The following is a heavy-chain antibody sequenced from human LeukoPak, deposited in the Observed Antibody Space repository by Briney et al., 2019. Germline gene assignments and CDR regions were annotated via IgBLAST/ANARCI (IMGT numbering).Heavy chain of an antibody. CDR3: ARDLHTAYYYMDV. V-gene: IGHV3-21*01. CDR1: GFTFSSYS. CDR2: ISSSSSYI. J-gene: IGHJ6*03. Sequence: AGGSLRLSCAASGFTFSSYSMNWVRQAPGKGLEWVSSISSSSSYIYYADSVKGRFTISRDNAKNSLYLQMNSLRAEDTAVYYCARDLHTAYYYMDVWGKGTTVTVSS.